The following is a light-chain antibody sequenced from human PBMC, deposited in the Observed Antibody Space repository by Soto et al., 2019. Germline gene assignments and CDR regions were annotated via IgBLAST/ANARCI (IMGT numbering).Light chain of an antibody. V-gene: IGKV1-5*03. Sequence: DIQMTQSPSTLSGSVGDRVTITCRASQPISSWLAWYQQKPGKAPKLLLYKASTLKSGVPSRFSGSGSGTEFNLTISSLQPDDFATYYCQYYNSYSEAFDQGTKVELK. CDR2: KAS. CDR3: QYYNSYSEA. CDR1: QPISSW. J-gene: IGKJ1*01.